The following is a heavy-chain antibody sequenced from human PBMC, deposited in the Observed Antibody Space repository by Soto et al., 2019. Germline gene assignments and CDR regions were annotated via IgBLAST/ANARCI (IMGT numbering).Heavy chain of an antibody. CDR3: ARVVRVGAMIY. V-gene: IGHV3-11*01. Sequence: PGGSLRLSCAASGLSFSDYYMSWIRQAPGKGLEWLAYISSSADTIYYADSVKGRFSISRDNAKNTLYLQMNSLRAEDTAVYYCARVVRVGAMIYWGQGTLVTVSS. CDR2: ISSSADTI. J-gene: IGHJ4*02. D-gene: IGHD1-26*01. CDR1: GLSFSDYY.